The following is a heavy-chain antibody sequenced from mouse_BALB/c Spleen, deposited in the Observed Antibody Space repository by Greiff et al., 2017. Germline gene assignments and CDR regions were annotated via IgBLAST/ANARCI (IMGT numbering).Heavy chain of an antibody. J-gene: IGHJ1*01. CDR3: ARSGGYDGDWYFDV. D-gene: IGHD2-2*01. CDR2: IDPENGNT. Sequence: EVKLMESGAELVRPGALVKLSCKASGFNIKDYYMHWVKQRPEQGLEWIGWIDPENGNTIYDPKFQGKASITADTSSNTAYLQLSSLTSEDTAVYYCARSGGYDGDWYFDVWGAGTTVTVSS. CDR1: GFNIKDYY. V-gene: IGHV14-1*02.